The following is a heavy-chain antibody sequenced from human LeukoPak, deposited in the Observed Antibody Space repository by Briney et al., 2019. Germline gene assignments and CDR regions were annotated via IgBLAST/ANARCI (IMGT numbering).Heavy chain of an antibody. D-gene: IGHD4-17*01. CDR1: GYTFTSYD. CDR2: VNPNSGNT. Sequence: ASVKVSCKASGYTFTSYDINWVRQATGQGLEWMGWVNPNSGNTGYAQKFQGRVTMTRNTSISTAYMELSSLRSEDTAVYYCAKRAYGDYGYYYYMDVWGKGTTVTVSS. V-gene: IGHV1-8*01. CDR3: AKRAYGDYGYYYYMDV. J-gene: IGHJ6*03.